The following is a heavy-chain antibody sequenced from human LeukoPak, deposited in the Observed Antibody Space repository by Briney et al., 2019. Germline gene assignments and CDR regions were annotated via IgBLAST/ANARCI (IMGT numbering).Heavy chain of an antibody. CDR1: GFTFSSDA. V-gene: IGHV3-23*01. Sequence: PGGSLRLSCAASGFTFSSDAMSWVRQAPGKGLEWVSAISVSGDSTYYADSVKGRFTISRENAKNSLYLQMNSLRAGDTAVYYCARGGSWGYYYYGMDVWGQGTTVTVSS. CDR2: ISVSGDST. CDR3: ARGGSWGYYYYGMDV. D-gene: IGHD3-16*01. J-gene: IGHJ6*02.